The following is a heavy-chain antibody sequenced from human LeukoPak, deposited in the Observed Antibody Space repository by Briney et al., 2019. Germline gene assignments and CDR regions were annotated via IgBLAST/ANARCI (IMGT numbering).Heavy chain of an antibody. V-gene: IGHV1-2*02. Sequence: ASVKVSCKASGYTFTGYYMHWVRQAPGQGLEWMGWINPNSGGTNYAQKFQGRVTTTRDTSISTAYMELSRLRSDDTAVYYCARGIRGNIAALGYWGQGTLVTVSS. J-gene: IGHJ4*02. CDR1: GYTFTGYY. D-gene: IGHD6-6*01. CDR2: INPNSGGT. CDR3: ARGIRGNIAALGY.